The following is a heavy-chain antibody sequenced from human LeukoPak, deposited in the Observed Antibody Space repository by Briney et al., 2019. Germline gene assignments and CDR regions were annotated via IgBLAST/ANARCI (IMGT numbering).Heavy chain of an antibody. CDR3: ARERGIAPNAFDI. Sequence: GGSLRLSCAASGFTVSSNYMSWVRQAPGKGLEWVLVIYSGGSTYYADSVKGRFTISRDNSKNTLYLQMNSLRAEDTAVYYCARERGIAPNAFDIWGQGTMVTVSS. V-gene: IGHV3-66*01. J-gene: IGHJ3*02. D-gene: IGHD6-13*01. CDR2: IYSGGST. CDR1: GFTVSSNY.